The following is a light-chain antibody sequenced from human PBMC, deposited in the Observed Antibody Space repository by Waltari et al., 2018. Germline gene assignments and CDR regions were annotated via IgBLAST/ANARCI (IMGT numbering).Light chain of an antibody. CDR3: QKYNAAPWT. V-gene: IGKV1-27*01. CDR2: AAS. Sequence: DFQMTQSPSSLSASVGDRVTITCRASQGITNYLAWYQQRPGKVPKLLIYAASTLQSGVPCRCSGSGSGTDFTLTISSLQPEDVATYYCQKYNAAPWTFGQGTKVEI. J-gene: IGKJ1*01. CDR1: QGITNY.